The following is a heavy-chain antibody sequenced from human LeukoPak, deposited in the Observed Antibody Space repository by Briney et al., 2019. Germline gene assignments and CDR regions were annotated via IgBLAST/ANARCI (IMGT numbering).Heavy chain of an antibody. V-gene: IGHV1-2*02. Sequence: ASVKVSCKASGYTFTGYYMHWVRQAPGQGLEWMGWINPNSGGTNYAQKFQGRVTMTRDTSISTAYMELGRLRSDDTAVYYCARHRRIKLGYCSGGSCSFDPWGQGTLVTVSS. J-gene: IGHJ5*02. CDR2: INPNSGGT. CDR1: GYTFTGYY. D-gene: IGHD2-15*01. CDR3: ARHRRIKLGYCSGGSCSFDP.